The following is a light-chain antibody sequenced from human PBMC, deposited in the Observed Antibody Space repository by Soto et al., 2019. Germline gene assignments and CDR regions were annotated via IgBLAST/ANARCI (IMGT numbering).Light chain of an antibody. Sequence: QSVLTQPPSVSAAPGQKVTISCSGSSSNIGGNSVSWYQQLPGTAPKLLIYDDNKRPSGIPDRFSGSKSGTSATLGITGFQNGDEADYYCGSWDSSLRAYVFGNGTKVTV. CDR2: DDN. CDR1: SSNIGGNS. CDR3: GSWDSSLRAYV. J-gene: IGLJ1*01. V-gene: IGLV1-51*01.